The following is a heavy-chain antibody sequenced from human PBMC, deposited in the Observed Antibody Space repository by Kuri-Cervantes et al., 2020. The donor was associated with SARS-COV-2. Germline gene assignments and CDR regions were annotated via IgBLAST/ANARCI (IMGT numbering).Heavy chain of an antibody. Sequence: SQTLSLTCAVSVYSIRSAYYWGWIRQPPGKGLEWIGTIYQSGSTYYNPSLKSRVTISVDRSENQFSLKLASVTAADTAVYYCARTLGIAVAGHYYGMDVWGQGTTVTVSS. CDR1: VYSIRSAYY. D-gene: IGHD6-19*01. CDR2: IYQSGST. J-gene: IGHJ6*02. CDR3: ARTLGIAVAGHYYGMDV. V-gene: IGHV4-38-2*01.